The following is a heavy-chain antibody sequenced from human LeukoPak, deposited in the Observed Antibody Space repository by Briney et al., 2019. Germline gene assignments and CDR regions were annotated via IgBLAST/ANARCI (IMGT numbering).Heavy chain of an antibody. D-gene: IGHD6-19*01. V-gene: IGHV4-39*07. J-gene: IGHJ6*03. CDR2: IYYSGST. CDR3: ARVDSSGWYYYYYYYMDV. Sequence: SETLSLTCIVSGGSITSSSYYWGWIRQPPGKGLEWIGTIYYSGSTYYNPSLKSRVTISVDTSKNQFSLKLSSVTAADTAVYYCARVDSSGWYYYYYYYMDVWGKGTTVTVSS. CDR1: GGSITSSSYY.